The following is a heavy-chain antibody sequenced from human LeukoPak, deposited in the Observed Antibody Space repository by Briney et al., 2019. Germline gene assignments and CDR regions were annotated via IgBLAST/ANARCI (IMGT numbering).Heavy chain of an antibody. CDR1: GFTFSSYS. D-gene: IGHD6-19*01. CDR2: IYSGGST. V-gene: IGHV3-53*01. J-gene: IGHJ3*02. CDR3: AKDAVAGQRSAFDI. Sequence: GGSLRLSCAASGFTFSSYSMNWVRQAPGKGLEWVSVIYSGGSTYYADSVKGRFTISRDNSKNTLYLQMNSLRAEDTAVYYCAKDAVAGQRSAFDIWGQVTMVTVSS.